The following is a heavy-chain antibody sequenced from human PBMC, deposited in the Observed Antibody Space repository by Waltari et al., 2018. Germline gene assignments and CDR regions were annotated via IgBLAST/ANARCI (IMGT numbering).Heavy chain of an antibody. D-gene: IGHD3-16*01. CDR1: GFKFDDHA. CDR2: ISYNGGSQ. Sequence: EVQLVESGGGLVQPGRSLRLSCAASGFKFDDHAMHWVRQATGKGPEWVSSISYNGGSQGHADSVKGRFTISSDNAKDSLYLQMNSLKPEDTALYYCAKGGLITAPFALFDTWGQGTLVTVSS. CDR3: AKGGLITAPFALFDT. V-gene: IGHV3-9*01. J-gene: IGHJ5*02.